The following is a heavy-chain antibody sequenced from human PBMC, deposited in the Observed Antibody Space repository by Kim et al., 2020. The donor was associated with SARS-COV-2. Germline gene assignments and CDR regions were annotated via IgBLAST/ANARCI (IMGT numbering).Heavy chain of an antibody. V-gene: IGHV4-38-2*01. CDR2: IYHSGST. J-gene: IGHJ4*02. Sequence: SETLSLTCSVSGYSISSGYYWGWIRQPPGKGLEWIGIIYHSGSTYDNPSLRSRVTISIDTSKNQFSLSLRSVTAADTAVYYCARLGGEGESGWYQVALDNWGQGALVTVSP. CDR1: GYSISSGYY. D-gene: IGHD6-19*01. CDR3: ARLGGEGESGWYQVALDN.